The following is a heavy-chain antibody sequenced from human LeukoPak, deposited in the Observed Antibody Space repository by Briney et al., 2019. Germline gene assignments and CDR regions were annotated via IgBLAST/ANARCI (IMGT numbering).Heavy chain of an antibody. J-gene: IGHJ3*02. CDR2: IYTSGST. Sequence: SQTLSLTCTVSGGSISSGSYYWSWIRQPAGKGLEWIGRIYTSGSTNYNPSLKSRVTISVDTSKNQFSLKLSSVTAADTAVYYCARDPIFSSSSRRNAFDIWGQGTMVTVSS. CDR3: ARDPIFSSSSRRNAFDI. CDR1: GGSISSGSYY. V-gene: IGHV4-61*02. D-gene: IGHD6-6*01.